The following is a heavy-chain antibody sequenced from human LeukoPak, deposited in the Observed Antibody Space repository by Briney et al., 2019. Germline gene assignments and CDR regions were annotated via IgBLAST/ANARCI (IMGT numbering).Heavy chain of an antibody. V-gene: IGHV3-21*01. Sequence: TGGSLRLSCVASGLTFSSYNMNWVRQAPGKGLEWVSFISSSGNYIYYADSVKGRFTISRDNAKNSLYLQMNSLRAEDTAVYYCARDPYSGGYGNYYYYYMDVWGKGTTVTISS. CDR3: ARDPYSGGYGNYYYYYMDV. CDR2: ISSSGNYI. CDR1: GLTFSSYN. D-gene: IGHD1-26*01. J-gene: IGHJ6*03.